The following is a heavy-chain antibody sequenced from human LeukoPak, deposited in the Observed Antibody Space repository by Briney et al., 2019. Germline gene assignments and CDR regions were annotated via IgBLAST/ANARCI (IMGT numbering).Heavy chain of an antibody. CDR2: ISYDGSNK. CDR1: GFTFSSYA. D-gene: IGHD6-19*01. Sequence: GGSLRLSCAASGFTFSSYAMHWVRQAPGKGLEWVAVISYDGSNKYYADSVKGRFTISRDNSKNTLYLQMNSLRAEDTAVYYCARSVAGSEPYYYYGMDVWGQGTTVTVSS. V-gene: IGHV3-30-3*01. CDR3: ARSVAGSEPYYYYGMDV. J-gene: IGHJ6*02.